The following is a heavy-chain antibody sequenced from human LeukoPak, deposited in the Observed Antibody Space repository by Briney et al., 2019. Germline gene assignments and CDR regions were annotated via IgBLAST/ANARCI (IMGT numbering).Heavy chain of an antibody. D-gene: IGHD2-15*01. CDR1: GFNFRSYW. V-gene: IGHV3-7*01. J-gene: IGHJ4*02. Sequence: GGSLRLSCAASGFNFRSYWMSWVRQAPGRGLDWVANIKFDGSEEIYVDSVKGRFTISRDNAKNSLYLQMNSLRAEDTAVYYCSRDSFGGIDYWGQGTLVTVSS. CDR3: SRDSFGGIDY. CDR2: IKFDGSEE.